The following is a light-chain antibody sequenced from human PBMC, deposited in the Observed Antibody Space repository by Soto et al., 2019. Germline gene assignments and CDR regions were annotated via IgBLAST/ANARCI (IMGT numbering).Light chain of an antibody. CDR2: LNSDGSH. J-gene: IGLJ3*02. V-gene: IGLV4-69*01. CDR3: QTWGTGIWV. Sequence: QLVLTQSPSASASLGASVKLTCTLSSGHSSYATAWHQQQPEKGPRYLMKLNSDGSHSKGDGIPDRFSGSSSGAERYLTISSLQSEDEADYYCQTWGTGIWVFGGGTKVTVL. CDR1: SGHSSYA.